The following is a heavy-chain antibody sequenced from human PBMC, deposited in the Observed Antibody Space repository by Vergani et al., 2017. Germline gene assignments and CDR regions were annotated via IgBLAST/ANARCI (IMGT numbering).Heavy chain of an antibody. J-gene: IGHJ4*02. CDR3: ARDMDIVVVPAAIHLDY. CDR1: GYSISSGYY. V-gene: IGHV1-2*02. Sequence: QVQLQESGPGLVKPSETLSLTCSVSGYSISSGYYWGWIRQPPGKGLEWMGWINPNSGGTNYAQKFQGRVTMTRDTSISTAYMELSRLRSDDTAVYYCARDMDIVVVPAAIHLDYWGQGTLVTVSS. D-gene: IGHD2-2*03. CDR2: INPNSGGT.